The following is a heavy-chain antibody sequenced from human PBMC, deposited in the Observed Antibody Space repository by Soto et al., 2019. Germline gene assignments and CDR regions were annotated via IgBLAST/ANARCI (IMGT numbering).Heavy chain of an antibody. D-gene: IGHD4-17*01. CDR2: MNPSSCNT. J-gene: IGHJ5*02. Sequence: GASVKVSCKASGYTFTSYDINWVRQATGQGLEWMGWMNPSSCNTGYAQKFQGRVTMTRNTSISTAYMELSSLRSEDTAVYYCARLATYGDYVDVSFDPWGQGTLVTVSS. CDR1: GYTFTSYD. CDR3: ARLATYGDYVDVSFDP. V-gene: IGHV1-8*01.